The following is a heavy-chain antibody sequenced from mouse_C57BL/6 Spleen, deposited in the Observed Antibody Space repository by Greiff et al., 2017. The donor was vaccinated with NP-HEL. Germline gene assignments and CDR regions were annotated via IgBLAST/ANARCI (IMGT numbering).Heavy chain of an antibody. CDR2: ISYDGSN. V-gene: IGHV3-6*01. D-gene: IGHD2-4*01. Sequence: DVQLQESGPGLVKPSQSLSLTCSVTGYSITSGYYWNWIRQFPGNKLEWMGYISYDGSNNYNPSLKNRISITRDTSKNQFFLKLNSVTTEDTATYYCAREGIYYDYPYAMDYWGQGTSVTVSS. CDR1: GYSITSGYY. CDR3: AREGIYYDYPYAMDY. J-gene: IGHJ4*01.